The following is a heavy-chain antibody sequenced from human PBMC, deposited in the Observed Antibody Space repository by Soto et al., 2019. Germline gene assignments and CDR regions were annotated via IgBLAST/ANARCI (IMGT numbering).Heavy chain of an antibody. V-gene: IGHV3-48*03. J-gene: IGHJ6*02. CDR1: GFTFSSYE. CDR2: ISSSGSTI. CDR3: ARVWYSSSWYRSYYGMDV. Sequence: LRLSCAASGFTFSSYEMNWVRQAPGKGLEWVSYISSSGSTIYYADSVKGRFTISRDNAKNSLYLQMNSLRAEDTAVYYCARVWYSSSWYRSYYGMDVWGQGTTVTVSS. D-gene: IGHD6-13*01.